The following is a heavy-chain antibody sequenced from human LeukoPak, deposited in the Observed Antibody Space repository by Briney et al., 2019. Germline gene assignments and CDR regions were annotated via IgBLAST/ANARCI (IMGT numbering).Heavy chain of an antibody. V-gene: IGHV4-59*01. J-gene: IGHJ4*02. D-gene: IGHD3-22*01. CDR1: GGSIRSYY. Sequence: KTSETLSLTCTVSGGSIRSYYWSWIRQPPGKGLEWIGYIYYSGSTNYNPSLKSRVTISVDTSKNQFSLKLSSVTAADTAVYYCARLLRWVGGYFDYWGQGTLVTVSS. CDR2: IYYSGST. CDR3: ARLLRWVGGYFDY.